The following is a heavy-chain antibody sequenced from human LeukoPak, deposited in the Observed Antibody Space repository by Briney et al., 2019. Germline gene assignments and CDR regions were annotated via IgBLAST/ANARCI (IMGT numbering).Heavy chain of an antibody. J-gene: IGHJ3*01. V-gene: IGHV4-4*07. CDR2: IHSSGST. CDR1: GGSISSNY. CDR3: GRANTFDL. Sequence: SETLSLTCAVSGGSISSNYWNWIRQAAGKGLEWIGRIHSSGSTNYNPSLKSRVTMSVDTSKNQFSLNLSSVTAADTAVYYCGRANTFDLWGQGTMVTVSS.